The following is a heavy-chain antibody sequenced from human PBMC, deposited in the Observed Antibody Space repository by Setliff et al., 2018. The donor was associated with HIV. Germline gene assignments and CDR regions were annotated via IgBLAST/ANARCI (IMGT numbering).Heavy chain of an antibody. Sequence: SETLSLTCTVSRDSIKNYYWNWIRQPPGKGLEWIGSFYYSGNTYYNPSLKSRVTISIDASRNQFSLKLSSVTAADTAMYYCARGRIQLTPIIQGVPDYWGQGTLVTVSS. CDR1: RDSIKNYY. V-gene: IGHV4-59*01. J-gene: IGHJ4*02. CDR2: FYYSGNT. CDR3: ARGRIQLTPIIQGVPDY. D-gene: IGHD5-18*01.